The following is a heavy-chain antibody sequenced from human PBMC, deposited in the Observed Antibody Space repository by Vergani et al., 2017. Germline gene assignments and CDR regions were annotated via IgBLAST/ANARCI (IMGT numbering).Heavy chain of an antibody. V-gene: IGHV3-21*01. CDR1: GFTFSSYS. CDR2: ISSSSSTI. D-gene: IGHD6-13*01. Sequence: EVQLVESGGGLVKPGGSLRLSCAASGFTFSSYSMNWVRQAPGKGLEWVSSISSSSSTIYYADSVKGRFTISRDNAKNSLYLQMNSLRDEDTAVYYCARVVVSCYQRTYYFDYWGQGTLVTVSS. CDR3: ARVVVSCYQRTYYFDY. J-gene: IGHJ4*02.